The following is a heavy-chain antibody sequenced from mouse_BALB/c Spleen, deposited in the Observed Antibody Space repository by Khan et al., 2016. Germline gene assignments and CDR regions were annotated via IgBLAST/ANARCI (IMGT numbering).Heavy chain of an antibody. CDR2: INTYSGES. D-gene: IGHD1-1*01. CDR1: GYTFTNYG. V-gene: IGHV9-3-1*01. CDR3: ARYRYYYGSSRYFDV. J-gene: IGHJ1*01. Sequence: QIQLVQSGPELKRPGKTVKFSCKASGYTFTNYGINWVKQAPGKGLKWMGWINTYSGESTYADDFKGRFAFSLETSANTAYLQINNLKNEDTATYFCARYRYYYGSSRYFDVWGAGTTVTVSS.